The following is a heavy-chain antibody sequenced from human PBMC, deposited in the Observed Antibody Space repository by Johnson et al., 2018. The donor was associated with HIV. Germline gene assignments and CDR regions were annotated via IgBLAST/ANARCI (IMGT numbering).Heavy chain of an antibody. D-gene: IGHD3-22*01. CDR2: ISYDGTTT. J-gene: IGHJ3*02. CDR3: ERDAPQEETRIVVICTYELDM. Sequence: QMLFVESGGGVVQPGRSLRLSCAASGFTFSNYAVHWLRQAPGKGLEWVAVISYDGTTTYYADSVKGRFSISRDNSENTVYLQIDSLTAEEPAVYYCERDAPQEETRIVVICTYELDMWGQGTRVTVSS. CDR1: GFTFSNYA. V-gene: IGHV3-30*04.